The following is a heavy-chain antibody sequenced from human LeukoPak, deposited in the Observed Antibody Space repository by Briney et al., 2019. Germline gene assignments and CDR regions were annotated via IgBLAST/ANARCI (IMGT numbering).Heavy chain of an antibody. D-gene: IGHD3-3*01. J-gene: IGHJ6*02. CDR3: ASYDFWSGENYYYYGMDV. V-gene: IGHV3-11*01. Sequence: GGSLRLSCAASGFTFSDYYMSWIRQAPGKGLEWVSYISSSGSTIYYADSAKGRFTISRDNAKNSLYLQMNNLRAEDTAVYYCASYDFWSGENYYYYGMDVWGQGTTVTVSS. CDR2: ISSSGSTI. CDR1: GFTFSDYY.